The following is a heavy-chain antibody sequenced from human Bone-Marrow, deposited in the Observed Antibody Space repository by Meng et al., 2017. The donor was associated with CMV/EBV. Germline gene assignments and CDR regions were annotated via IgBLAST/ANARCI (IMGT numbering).Heavy chain of an antibody. CDR1: GFTFSSYE. Sequence: GESLKISCAASGFTFSSYEMNWVRQAPGKGLEWVSYISSSGSTIYYADSVKGRFTISRDNAKNSLYLQMNSLRAEDTAVYYCARGPLGGPIFLEWLSPGGYFDYWGQGTLVTVSS. CDR3: ARGPLGGPIFLEWLSPGGYFDY. CDR2: ISSSGSTI. D-gene: IGHD3-3*01. V-gene: IGHV3-48*03. J-gene: IGHJ4*02.